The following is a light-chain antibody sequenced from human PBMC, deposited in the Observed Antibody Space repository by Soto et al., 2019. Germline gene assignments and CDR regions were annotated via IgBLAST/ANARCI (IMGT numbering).Light chain of an antibody. V-gene: IGLV2-8*01. J-gene: IGLJ3*02. CDR3: CSYAGGKNLKV. CDR1: RYDVGGYNY. Sequence: QSVLTQPPSASGSPGQSVTISCTGTRYDVGGYNYVSWYQQHPGKAPKVMIYEVSKRPSGVPDRFSGSKPGNTASLIVSGLPAEDEADYYCCSYAGGKNLKVFGGGTKLTVL. CDR2: EVS.